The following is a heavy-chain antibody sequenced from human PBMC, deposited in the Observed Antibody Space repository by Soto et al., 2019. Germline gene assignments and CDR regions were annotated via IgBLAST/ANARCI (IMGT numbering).Heavy chain of an antibody. D-gene: IGHD4-17*01. V-gene: IGHV4-59*01. Sequence: PSETLSLTCTVSGDSISSYYWSWIRQPPGKGLEWIGYIYYSGSTNYNPSLKSRVTISVDTSKNQFSLNLSSFTSADTAVYYCPRGYLTMVTKENYYRDYWGKGSLVTVAT. CDR2: IYYSGST. CDR3: PRGYLTMVTKENYYRDY. CDR1: GDSISSYY. J-gene: IGHJ4*02.